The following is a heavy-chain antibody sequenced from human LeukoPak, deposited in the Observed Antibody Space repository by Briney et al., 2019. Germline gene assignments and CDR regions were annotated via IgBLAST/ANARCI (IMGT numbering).Heavy chain of an antibody. D-gene: IGHD3-3*01. CDR3: ARDRFWSTDY. Sequence: PSETLSLTCAVYGGSFRGYYWSWIRQPPGKGLEWIGEINHSGSTNYNPSLKSRVTISVDTSKNQFSLKLSSVTAADTAVYYCARDRFWSTDYWGQGTLVTVSS. J-gene: IGHJ4*02. V-gene: IGHV4-34*01. CDR1: GGSFRGYY. CDR2: INHSGST.